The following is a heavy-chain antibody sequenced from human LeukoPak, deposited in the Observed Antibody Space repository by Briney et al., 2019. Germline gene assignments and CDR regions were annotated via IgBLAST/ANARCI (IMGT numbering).Heavy chain of an antibody. J-gene: IGHJ4*02. D-gene: IGHD4-17*01. CDR1: GFTFSSYA. V-gene: IGHV3-23*01. Sequence: GGSLRLSCAASGFTFSSYAMSWVRQAPGKGLELVSAISGSGGSTYYADSVKGRFTISRDNSKNTLYLQMNSLRAEDTAVYYCAKSTTVTTHLVNFDYWGQGTLVTVSS. CDR2: ISGSGGST. CDR3: AKSTTVTTHLVNFDY.